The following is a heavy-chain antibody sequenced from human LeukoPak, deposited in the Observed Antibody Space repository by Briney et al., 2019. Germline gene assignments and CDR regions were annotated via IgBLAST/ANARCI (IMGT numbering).Heavy chain of an antibody. D-gene: IGHD3-3*01. Sequence: SETLSLTCAVSGGSISSSNWWSWVRPPPGKGLEWIGEIYHSGSTNYNPSLKSRVTISVDKSKNQFSLKLSSVTAADTAVYYCARDKGDFWSGYQYNWFDPWGQGTLVTVSS. CDR2: IYHSGST. CDR3: ARDKGDFWSGYQYNWFDP. CDR1: GGSISSSNW. V-gene: IGHV4-4*02. J-gene: IGHJ5*02.